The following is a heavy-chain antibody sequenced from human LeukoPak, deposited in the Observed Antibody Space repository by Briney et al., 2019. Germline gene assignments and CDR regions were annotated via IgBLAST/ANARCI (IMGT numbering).Heavy chain of an antibody. CDR1: GGSISSGSYY. V-gene: IGHV4-61*02. CDR2: IYTSGST. Sequence: SQTLSLTCTVSGGSISSGSYYWSWIRQPAGKGLEWIGRIYTSGSTNYNPSLKSRVTISVDTSKNQFSLKLSSVTAADTAVYYCARDEYQLLYRYWGQGTLVTVSP. CDR3: ARDEYQLLYRY. J-gene: IGHJ4*02. D-gene: IGHD2-2*02.